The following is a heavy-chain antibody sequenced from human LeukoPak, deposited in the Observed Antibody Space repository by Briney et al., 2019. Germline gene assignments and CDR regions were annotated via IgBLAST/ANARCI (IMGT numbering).Heavy chain of an antibody. CDR2: INHSGST. V-gene: IGHV4-34*01. Sequence: SETLSLTCAVYGGSFSGYYWSWIRQPPGKGLEWIGEINHSGSTDYNPSLKSRVTISVDTSKNQFSLKLSSVTAAGTAVYYCAREVITTSAFDIWGQGTMVTVSS. D-gene: IGHD3-22*01. CDR1: GGSFSGYY. J-gene: IGHJ3*02. CDR3: AREVITTSAFDI.